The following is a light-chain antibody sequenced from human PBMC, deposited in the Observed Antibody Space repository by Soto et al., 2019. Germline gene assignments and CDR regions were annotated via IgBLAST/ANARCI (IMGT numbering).Light chain of an antibody. CDR1: ESVRTS. CDR3: QQRSN. V-gene: IGKV3-11*01. CDR2: GAS. J-gene: IGKJ5*01. Sequence: EIVLTQSPATLSLSPGERATLSCRASESVRTSLAWYQQKPGQAPSLLIYGASRRATGIPARFSGSGSGTDFTLTISSLEPEDFAVYYCQQRSNFGQGTLLEI.